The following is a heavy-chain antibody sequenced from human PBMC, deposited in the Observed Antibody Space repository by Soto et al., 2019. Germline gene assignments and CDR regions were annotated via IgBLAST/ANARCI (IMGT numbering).Heavy chain of an antibody. CDR3: ARRQNWNNLFDT. Sequence: PSETLSVTCTVSVGSITNNYWSWIRQSPGKGLEWIGCSYYSGSTSYNPSLRSRVTISIDTSKTQFSLRLRSVTAADTAVYYCARRQNWNNLFDTWGQGTMVTVSS. CDR2: SYYSGST. CDR1: VGSITNNY. J-gene: IGHJ5*02. V-gene: IGHV4-59*08. D-gene: IGHD1-1*01.